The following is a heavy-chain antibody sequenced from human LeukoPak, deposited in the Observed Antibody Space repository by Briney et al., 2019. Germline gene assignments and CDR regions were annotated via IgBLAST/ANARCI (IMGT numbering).Heavy chain of an antibody. D-gene: IGHD4-17*01. CDR1: GFTFTIYG. V-gene: IGHV3-7*01. Sequence: GGSLRLSCAASGFTFTIYGMSWVRQAPGKGLEWVANIKQDGSEKYYVDSVKGRFTISRDNAKNSLYLQMNSLRAEDTAVYYCARADYGDYIDYWGQGTLVTVSS. J-gene: IGHJ4*02. CDR2: IKQDGSEK. CDR3: ARADYGDYIDY.